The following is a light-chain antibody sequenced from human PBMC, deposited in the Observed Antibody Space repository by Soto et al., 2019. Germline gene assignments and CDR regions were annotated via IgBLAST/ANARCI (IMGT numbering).Light chain of an antibody. CDR2: EVS. CDR1: SSDVGAYNY. Sequence: QSALTQPASVSGSPGQSITISCTGNSSDVGAYNYVSWYQQHPGKAPKLMIYEVSNRPSGVSNRFSGSKSGNTASLTISGLQAEDEGDYYCSSYTSGSTWVFGGGTKVTVL. J-gene: IGLJ3*02. CDR3: SSYTSGSTWV. V-gene: IGLV2-14*01.